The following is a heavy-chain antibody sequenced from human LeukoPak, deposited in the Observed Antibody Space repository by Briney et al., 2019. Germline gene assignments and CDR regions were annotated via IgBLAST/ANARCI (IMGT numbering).Heavy chain of an antibody. V-gene: IGHV4-39*01. Sequence: PSETLSLTCTVSGGSISSSSYYWGWIRQPPGKGLEWIGSIYYSGSTYYNPSLKSRVTISVDTSKNQFSLKLSSVTAADTAAYYCARRSRGSDAFDIWGQGTMVTVSS. J-gene: IGHJ3*02. CDR3: ARRSRGSDAFDI. CDR2: IYYSGST. D-gene: IGHD1-26*01. CDR1: GGSISSSSYY.